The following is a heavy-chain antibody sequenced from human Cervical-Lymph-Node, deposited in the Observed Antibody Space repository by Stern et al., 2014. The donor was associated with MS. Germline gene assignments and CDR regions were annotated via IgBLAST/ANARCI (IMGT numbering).Heavy chain of an antibody. J-gene: IGHJ4*02. Sequence: VQLVESGAEVKKPGASVKVSCKASGYTFTGYYMHWVRQAPGQGLEWMGMIVPGILGTTCAQKFQGRVTIPRDTSTSTVYMEVSSVRSDDTAVYYCARGPNFWSGYQDYWGQGTLVTVSS. CDR2: IVPGILGT. V-gene: IGHV1-46*01. D-gene: IGHD3-3*01. CDR1: GYTFTGYY. CDR3: ARGPNFWSGYQDY.